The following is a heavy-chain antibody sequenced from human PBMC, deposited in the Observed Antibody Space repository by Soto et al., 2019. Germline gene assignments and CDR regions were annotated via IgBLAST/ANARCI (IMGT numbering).Heavy chain of an antibody. D-gene: IGHD3-10*01. Sequence: GGSLRLSCGASGFTFSNYWMHWGRQAPGEGLVWVSRINGDGSFTRFADSVKGRFTISRDNAKNTLYLQMNSLRADDTAVYYCARVGGGSGNFYYWGQGTLVTVSS. CDR2: INGDGSFT. CDR1: GFTFSNYW. J-gene: IGHJ4*02. CDR3: ARVGGGSGNFYY. V-gene: IGHV3-74*01.